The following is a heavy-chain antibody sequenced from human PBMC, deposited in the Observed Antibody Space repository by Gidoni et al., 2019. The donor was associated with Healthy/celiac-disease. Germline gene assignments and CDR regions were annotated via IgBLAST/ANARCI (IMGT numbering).Heavy chain of an antibody. D-gene: IGHD4-17*01. CDR1: GGSISSSSYY. J-gene: IGHJ6*02. CDR2: IYYSGST. V-gene: IGHV4-39*01. Sequence: QLQLQESGPGLVKPSETLSLTCTVSGGSISSSSYYWGWIRQPPGKGLEWIGSIYYSGSTYYNPSLKSRVTISVDTSKNQFSLKLSSVTAADTAVYYCASLSYGDYVNYYYGMDVWGQGTTVTVSS. CDR3: ASLSYGDYVNYYYGMDV.